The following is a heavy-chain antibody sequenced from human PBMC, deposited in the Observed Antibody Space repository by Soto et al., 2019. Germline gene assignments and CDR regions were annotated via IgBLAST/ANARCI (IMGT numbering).Heavy chain of an antibody. Sequence: SETLSLTCAVSGGSISSGGYSWGWIRQPPGKGLEWIGYIYHSGSTYYNPSLKSRVTISVDRSKNQFSLKLSSVTAADTAVYYCARTYSNYFDYWGQGTLVTVSS. CDR1: GGSISSGGYS. CDR3: ARTYSNYFDY. D-gene: IGHD4-4*01. J-gene: IGHJ4*02. CDR2: IYHSGST. V-gene: IGHV4-30-2*01.